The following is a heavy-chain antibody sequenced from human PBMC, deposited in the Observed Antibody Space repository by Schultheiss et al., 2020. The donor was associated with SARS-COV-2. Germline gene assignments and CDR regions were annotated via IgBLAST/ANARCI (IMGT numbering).Heavy chain of an antibody. V-gene: IGHV4-31*03. J-gene: IGHJ6*02. Sequence: SETLSLTCTVSGGSISSGGYYWSWIRQHPGKGLEWIGYIYYSGSTYYNPSLKSRVTISVDTSKNQFSLKLSSVTAADTAVYYCARGSVPMGTPHYGMDVWGQGTTVTVSS. CDR3: ARGSVPMGTPHYGMDV. CDR1: GGSISSGGYY. D-gene: IGHD7-27*01. CDR2: IYYSGST.